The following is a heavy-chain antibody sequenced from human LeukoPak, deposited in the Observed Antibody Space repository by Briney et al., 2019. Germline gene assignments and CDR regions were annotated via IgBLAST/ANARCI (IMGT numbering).Heavy chain of an antibody. Sequence: SETLSLTRTGSYGSIFSSRYYWGCIPRPPGKGLEWIWSISFSGSTSYNPSLKSRVTISVDTSKNHFSLKLSSVTAADTAVYYCARHLTHSGSYLGVVVDYMDVWGKGTTVTVSS. CDR2: ISFSGST. CDR1: YGSIFSSRYY. J-gene: IGHJ6*03. D-gene: IGHD1-26*01. CDR3: ARHLTHSGSYLGVVVDYMDV. V-gene: IGHV4-39*01.